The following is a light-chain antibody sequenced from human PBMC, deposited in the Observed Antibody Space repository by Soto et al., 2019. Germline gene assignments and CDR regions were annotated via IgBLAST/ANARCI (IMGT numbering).Light chain of an antibody. CDR3: QQYNSYPWT. CDR2: KAS. CDR1: QSISSW. Sequence: DIQMTQSPSTLSASVGDRVTITCRASQSISSWLAWYQQKPGKAPKLLIYKASSLESGVPSRFSGSGSGTEFTLTMSSLQPDDFATYYCQQYNSYPWTFGQGTKVEIK. J-gene: IGKJ1*01. V-gene: IGKV1-5*03.